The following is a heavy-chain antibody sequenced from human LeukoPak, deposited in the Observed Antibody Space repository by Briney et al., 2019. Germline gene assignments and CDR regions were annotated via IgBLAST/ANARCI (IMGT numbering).Heavy chain of an antibody. J-gene: IGHJ4*02. CDR2: ISDDGNNE. D-gene: IGHD5-12*01. CDR3: ARSYRYSGWKYFDY. V-gene: IGHV3-30-3*01. Sequence: GRSLRLSCATSGFTFNKYSFHWVRQAPGKGLEWVAVISDDGNNEYYVDSVKGRFTISRDNSKNTLYLQMNSLRTEDTAMYYCARSYRYSGWKYFDYWGQGTLVTVSS. CDR1: GFTFNKYS.